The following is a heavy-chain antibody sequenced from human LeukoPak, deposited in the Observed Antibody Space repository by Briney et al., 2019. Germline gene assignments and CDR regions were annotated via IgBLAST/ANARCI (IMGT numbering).Heavy chain of an antibody. J-gene: IGHJ4*02. CDR1: GFTFSRNG. CDR2: ISTSSSYI. D-gene: IGHD2-15*01. CDR3: ARDVVVVAASDSNFDY. Sequence: GGSLRLSCAASGFTFSRNGMSWVRQAPGKGLEWVSSISTSSSYIYYADSVKGRFTISRDNAKNSLYLQMNSLRAEDTAVYYCARDVVVVAASDSNFDYWGQGTLVTVSS. V-gene: IGHV3-21*01.